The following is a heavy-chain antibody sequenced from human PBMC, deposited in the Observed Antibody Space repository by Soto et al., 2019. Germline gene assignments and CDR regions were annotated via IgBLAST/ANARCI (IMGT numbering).Heavy chain of an antibody. CDR1: GYSFNSYG. CDR2: ISANNGKT. V-gene: IGHV1-18*01. CDR3: ASGPGTSWHYYFDY. J-gene: IGHJ4*02. D-gene: IGHD6-13*01. Sequence: QIHLVQSGGEVRKPGASVKVSCKASGYSFNSYGITWVRQAPGQGLEWMGWISANNGKTNFAQKFPGRLTVTIDTSTSTPDMELRSLRPNDTAVYYCASGPGTSWHYYFDYWGQGTQVTVLS.